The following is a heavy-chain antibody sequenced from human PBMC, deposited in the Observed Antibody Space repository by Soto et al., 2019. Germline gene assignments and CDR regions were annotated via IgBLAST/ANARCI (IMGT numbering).Heavy chain of an antibody. J-gene: IGHJ5*02. CDR1: GGSVSSGSYY. V-gene: IGHV4-61*01. Sequence: PSETLSLTCTVSGGSVSSGSYYWSWIRQPPGKGLEWIGYIYYSGSTNYNPSLKSRVTISVDTSKNQFSLELSSVTAADTAVYYCARGYSIAARPWWFDPWGQGTLVTVSS. CDR3: ARGYSIAARPWWFDP. D-gene: IGHD6-6*01. CDR2: IYYSGST.